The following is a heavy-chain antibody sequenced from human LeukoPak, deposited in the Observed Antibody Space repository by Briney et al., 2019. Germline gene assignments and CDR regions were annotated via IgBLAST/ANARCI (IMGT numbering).Heavy chain of an antibody. J-gene: IGHJ4*02. CDR2: IKYDGSNK. D-gene: IGHD6-19*01. Sequence: GESLKISCAASGFNFSIYGMHWVRQAPGKGLEWVGFIKYDGSNKYYGDPAKGRFTISRDKSKNTLYLQMNGLRAEDTAVYYCAKDLGITVARIGGFDSWGQGTLVTVSS. CDR1: GFNFSIYG. V-gene: IGHV3-30*02. CDR3: AKDLGITVARIGGFDS.